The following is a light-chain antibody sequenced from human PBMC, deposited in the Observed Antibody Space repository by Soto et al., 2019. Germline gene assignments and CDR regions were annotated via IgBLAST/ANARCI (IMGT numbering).Light chain of an antibody. J-gene: IGLJ3*02. CDR2: EVT. Sequence: QSALTQPPSASGSPGQSVTISCTGTSSDVGGYNHVSWYQQHPGKAPRLMISEVTKRPSGVPDRFSGSRSGNTASLTVSGLQAEDEAYYYCSSYADGNSWVFGGGTKLTVL. V-gene: IGLV2-8*01. CDR1: SSDVGGYNH. CDR3: SSYADGNSWV.